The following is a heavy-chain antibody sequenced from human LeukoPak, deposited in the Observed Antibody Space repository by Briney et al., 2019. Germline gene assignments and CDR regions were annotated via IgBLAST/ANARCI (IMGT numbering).Heavy chain of an antibody. J-gene: IGHJ4*02. V-gene: IGHV4-39*01. CDR3: ARHRWVKSHFDY. Sequence: PSETLSLTCTVCGGSISSSTYYWGWIRQPPGKGLEWIGSVYYSGNTYYNPSLKSRVTISVDTSQNQFSPKLSSATAADTAVYYCARHRWVKSHFDYWGQGTLVTVSS. CDR2: VYYSGNT. D-gene: IGHD4-23*01. CDR1: GGSISSSTYY.